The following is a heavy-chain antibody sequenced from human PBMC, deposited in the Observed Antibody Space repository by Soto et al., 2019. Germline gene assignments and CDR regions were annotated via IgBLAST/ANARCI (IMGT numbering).Heavy chain of an antibody. D-gene: IGHD1-20*01. J-gene: IGHJ3*02. CDR2: IIPILGIA. Sequence: GASVKVSCKASGGTFSSYTISWVRQAPGQGLEWMGRIIPILGIANYAQKLQGRVTMTTDTSTSTAYMELRSLRSDDTAVYYCARHYQLTGRGDLRFFDIWGQGTMVTVSS. CDR3: ARHYQLTGRGDLRFFDI. CDR1: GGTFSSYT. V-gene: IGHV1-69*02.